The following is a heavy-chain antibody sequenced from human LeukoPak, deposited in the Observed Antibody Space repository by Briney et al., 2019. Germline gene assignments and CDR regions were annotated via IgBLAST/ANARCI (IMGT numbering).Heavy chain of an antibody. J-gene: IGHJ4*02. Sequence: PGGSLRLSCAASGFTVSSNYMSWVRQAPGKGLEWVSVIYSGGSTYYADSVKGRFTISRDNSNNTLYLQMNSLRAEDTAVYYCARESDFWSGYHFDYWGQGTLVTVSS. CDR3: ARESDFWSGYHFDY. D-gene: IGHD3-3*01. V-gene: IGHV3-53*01. CDR2: IYSGGST. CDR1: GFTVSSNY.